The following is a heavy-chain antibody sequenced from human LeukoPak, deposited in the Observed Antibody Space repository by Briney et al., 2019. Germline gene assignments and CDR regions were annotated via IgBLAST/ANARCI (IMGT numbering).Heavy chain of an antibody. V-gene: IGHV4-59*01. CDR3: ARDDGDGYYYYMDV. D-gene: IGHD4-17*01. J-gene: IGHJ6*03. CDR2: IYYSGST. Sequence: PSETLSLTCTVSGGSISSYYWSWIRQPPGKGPEWIGYIYYSGSTNYNPSLKSRVTISVDTSKNQFSLKLSSVTAADTAVYYCARDDGDGYYYYMDVWGKGTTVTVSS. CDR1: GGSISSYY.